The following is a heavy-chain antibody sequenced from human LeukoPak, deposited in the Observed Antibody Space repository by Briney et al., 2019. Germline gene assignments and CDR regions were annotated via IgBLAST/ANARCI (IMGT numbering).Heavy chain of an antibody. CDR1: GYTYTGYY. Sequence: ASVKVSCKASGYTYTGYYMHWVRQAPGQGLEWMGRISPNSGGTNYAQKFQGRVTMTRDTSISTAYMELSRLRSDDTAVYYCARLGASDYVWGKWWYFDYWGQGTLVTVSS. J-gene: IGHJ4*02. D-gene: IGHD3-16*01. CDR2: ISPNSGGT. V-gene: IGHV1-2*06. CDR3: ARLGASDYVWGKWWYFDY.